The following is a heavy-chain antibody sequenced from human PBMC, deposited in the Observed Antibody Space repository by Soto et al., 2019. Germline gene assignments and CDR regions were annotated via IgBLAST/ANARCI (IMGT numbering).Heavy chain of an antibody. CDR3: ARGGIVLMVYARVGNAFDI. D-gene: IGHD2-8*01. V-gene: IGHV3-30-3*01. Sequence: LRLSCAASGFTFSSYAMHWVRQAPGKGLEWVAVISYDGSNKYYADSVKGRFTISRDNSKNTLYLQMNSLRAEDTAVYYCARGGIVLMVYARVGNAFDIWGQGTMVTVSS. CDR2: ISYDGSNK. CDR1: GFTFSSYA. J-gene: IGHJ3*02.